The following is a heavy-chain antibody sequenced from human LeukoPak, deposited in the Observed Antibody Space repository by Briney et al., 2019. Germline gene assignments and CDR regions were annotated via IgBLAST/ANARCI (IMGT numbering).Heavy chain of an antibody. CDR1: GYLFTDLS. V-gene: IGHV1-24*01. CDR2: FNPENGET. D-gene: IGHD1-1*01. CDR3: VTDIRWNDGFDH. Sequence: ASVKVSCKVSGYLFTDLSMHWVRQAPGKGLEWVGGFNPENGETLYAPKFLGRVSMTEDASADTAYMEMSSLTTEDTAVYYCVTDIRWNDGFDHWGQGTLVTVSS. J-gene: IGHJ4*02.